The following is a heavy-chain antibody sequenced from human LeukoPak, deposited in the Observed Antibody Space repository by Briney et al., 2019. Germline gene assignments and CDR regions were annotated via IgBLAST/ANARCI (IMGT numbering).Heavy chain of an antibody. Sequence: GGSLRLSCAASGFTVSSNYMSWVRQAPGKGLEWVSFIYSGGSTYYADSVKGRFTISRDNSKNTLYLQMNRVRAEDTAVYYCARDSVISSGYYAFDYWGQGTLVTVSS. J-gene: IGHJ4*02. V-gene: IGHV3-53*01. D-gene: IGHD3-22*01. CDR2: IYSGGST. CDR3: ARDSVISSGYYAFDY. CDR1: GFTVSSNY.